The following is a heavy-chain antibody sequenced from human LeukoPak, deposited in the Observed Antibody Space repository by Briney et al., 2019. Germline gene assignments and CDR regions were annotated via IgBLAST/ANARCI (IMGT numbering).Heavy chain of an antibody. CDR3: ARDNWQWLVIDY. D-gene: IGHD6-19*01. V-gene: IGHV3-11*01. CDR2: ISSSGSTI. Sequence: PGGSLRLSCAASGFTFSDYYMSWIRQAPGKGLEWVSYISSSGSTIYYAGSVKGRFTISRDNAKNSLYLQMNSLRAEDTAVYYCARDNWQWLVIDYWGQGTLVTVSS. CDR1: GFTFSDYY. J-gene: IGHJ4*02.